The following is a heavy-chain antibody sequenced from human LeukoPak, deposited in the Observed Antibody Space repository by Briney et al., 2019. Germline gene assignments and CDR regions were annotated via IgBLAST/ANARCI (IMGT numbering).Heavy chain of an antibody. CDR1: GGSITSTNW. CDR2: VSLSGLT. CDR3: SRENGAFSPFGY. D-gene: IGHD2-8*01. J-gene: IGHJ4*02. Sequence: SGTLSLTCGVSGGSITSTNWRSWVRQPPGQGLEWIGEVSLSGLTNYNPSLSSRVIMALDTSKNHLSLHLTSVTAADTAVYCCSRENGAFSPFGYWGQGYLVTVLS. V-gene: IGHV4-4*01.